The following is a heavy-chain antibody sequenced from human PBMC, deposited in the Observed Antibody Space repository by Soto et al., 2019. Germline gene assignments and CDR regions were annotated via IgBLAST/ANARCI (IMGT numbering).Heavy chain of an antibody. V-gene: IGHV4-30-4*01. CDR1: GGSISSGDYY. CDR3: ARTSEGGPRGYWFDP. J-gene: IGHJ5*02. CDR2: IYYSGST. D-gene: IGHD3-10*01. Sequence: QVQLQESGPGLVKPSQTLSLTCTVSGGSISSGDYYWSWIRQPPGKGLEWIGYIYYSGSTYYNPSPKSRVTISVDTSKNQFSLKLSAVTAADTAVYYCARTSEGGPRGYWFDPWGQGTLVTVSS.